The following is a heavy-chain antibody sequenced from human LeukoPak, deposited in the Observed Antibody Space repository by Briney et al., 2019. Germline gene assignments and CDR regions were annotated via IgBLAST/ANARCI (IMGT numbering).Heavy chain of an antibody. Sequence: GASVKVSCKVSGYTPTELSMHWVRQAPGRGREWMGGFDPEDGETIYAQKFQGRVTMTEDTSTDTAYMELSSLRSEDTAVYYCATPYGIVGADDAFDIWGQGTMVTVSS. D-gene: IGHD1-26*01. J-gene: IGHJ3*02. CDR1: GYTPTELS. CDR3: ATPYGIVGADDAFDI. CDR2: FDPEDGET. V-gene: IGHV1-24*01.